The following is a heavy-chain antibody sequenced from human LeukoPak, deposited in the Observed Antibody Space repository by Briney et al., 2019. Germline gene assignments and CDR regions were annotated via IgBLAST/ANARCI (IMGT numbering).Heavy chain of an antibody. CDR3: AKEVRWEYYFDY. CDR1: GFTFSSYG. J-gene: IGHJ4*02. V-gene: IGHV3-30*02. Sequence: GGSLRLSCAASGFTFSSYGMHWVRQAPGKGLEWVAFIRYDGSNKYYADSVKGRFTISRDNSKNTLYLQMNSLRAEDTAVYYCAKEVRWEYYFDYWGQGTLVTVSS. CDR2: IRYDGSNK. D-gene: IGHD4-23*01.